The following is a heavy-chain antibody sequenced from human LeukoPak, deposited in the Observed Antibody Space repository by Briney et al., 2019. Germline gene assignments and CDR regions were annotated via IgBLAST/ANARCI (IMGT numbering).Heavy chain of an antibody. V-gene: IGHV3-21*01. CDR2: ISHSSGYI. D-gene: IGHD1-26*01. J-gene: IGHJ4*02. Sequence: PGGSLRLSCGASGFTFSSYSMNWVRQAPGKGLEWVSSISHSSGYIYYADSVKGRFTISRDNAKNSLYLQMNNLRAEDTAMYYCAREIVGATSGDYWGQGTLVTVSS. CDR3: AREIVGATSGDY. CDR1: GFTFSSYS.